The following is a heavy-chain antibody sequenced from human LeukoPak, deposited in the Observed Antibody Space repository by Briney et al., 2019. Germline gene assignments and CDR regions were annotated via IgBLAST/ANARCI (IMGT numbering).Heavy chain of an antibody. V-gene: IGHV3-30*02. J-gene: IGHJ6*03. CDR1: GFAFINSG. Sequence: GGSLRLSCAASGFAFINSGMHWVRQAPRRGLQWVAFIRYDGSNTYYADSVKGRFIISRDNSKNNVYLQMNSLRVEDTAVYYCAKDWGSDIYYFYMDVWGKGTTVTVSS. CDR3: AKDWGSDIYYFYMDV. D-gene: IGHD3-16*01. CDR2: IRYDGSNT.